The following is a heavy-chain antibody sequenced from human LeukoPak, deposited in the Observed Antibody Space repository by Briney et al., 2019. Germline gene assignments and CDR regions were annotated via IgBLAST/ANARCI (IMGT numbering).Heavy chain of an antibody. CDR2: IYYSGST. Sequence: PETLSLTCTVSGGSLNSSSYYWGWIRQPPGKGLEWIGRIYYSGSTYYNPSLKSRVTISVDTYKNQFSLELRSVTAAGTAVYSCARHGWLGVGGWYWGQGTLVTVSS. CDR1: GGSLNSSSYY. J-gene: IGHJ4*02. D-gene: IGHD6-19*01. V-gene: IGHV4-39*01. CDR3: ARHGWLGVGGWY.